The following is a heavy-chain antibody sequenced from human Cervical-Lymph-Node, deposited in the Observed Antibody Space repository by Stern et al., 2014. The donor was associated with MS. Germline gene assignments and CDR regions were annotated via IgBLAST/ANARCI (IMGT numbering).Heavy chain of an antibody. CDR3: ATEGFDY. Sequence: QVQLVQSGAEVKQPGASVKVSCKASGYTFTSYDVHWVRQAAGQGLEWMGWMNPDSGNTVYAQNFQGRVTMTRDTSISTAYMELNSLKFDDAAVYFCATEGFDYWGQGTLVTVSS. CDR1: GYTFTSYD. V-gene: IGHV1-8*01. CDR2: MNPDSGNT. J-gene: IGHJ4*02.